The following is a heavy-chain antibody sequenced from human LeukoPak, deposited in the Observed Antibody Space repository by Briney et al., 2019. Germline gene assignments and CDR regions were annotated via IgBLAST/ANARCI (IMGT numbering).Heavy chain of an antibody. D-gene: IGHD5-12*01. CDR2: TYYRSKWYN. CDR3: ARDTGAAISVFDI. CDR1: GDSVSSNSAV. V-gene: IGHV6-1*01. J-gene: IGHJ3*02. Sequence: SQTLSPTCAISGDSVSSNSAVWNWLRQSPSRGLEWLGRTYYRSKWYNDYAVTVKSRITVNPGTSKNQFSLQLNSVTPEDTAMYYCARDTGAAISVFDIWGQGTMVTVSS.